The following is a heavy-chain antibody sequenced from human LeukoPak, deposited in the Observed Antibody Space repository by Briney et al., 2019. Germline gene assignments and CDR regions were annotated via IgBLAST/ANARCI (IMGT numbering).Heavy chain of an antibody. V-gene: IGHV1-2*02. CDR1: GYSFTGYY. CDR3: ARSIAAAGTIYAGY. Sequence: GASVKVSCEASGYSFTGYYMHWVRQAPGQGLEWMGWINPNSGGTNYAQKFQGRVTMTRDTSISTAYMELSRLRSDDTAVYYCARSIAAAGTIYAGYWGQGTLVTVSS. D-gene: IGHD6-13*01. J-gene: IGHJ4*02. CDR2: INPNSGGT.